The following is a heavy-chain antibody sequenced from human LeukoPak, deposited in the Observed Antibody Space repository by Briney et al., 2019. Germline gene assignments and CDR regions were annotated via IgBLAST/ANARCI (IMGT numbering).Heavy chain of an antibody. CDR2: INHSGST. J-gene: IGHJ5*02. CDR1: GGSISSSNW. D-gene: IGHD3-9*01. CDR3: ARGRRYFDWLRNWFDP. Sequence: SGTLSLTCAVSGGSISSSNWWSWVRQPPGKGLEWIGEINHSGSTNYNPSLKSRVTISVDTSKNQLSLKLSSVTAADTAVYYCARGRRYFDWLRNWFDPWGQGTLVTVSS. V-gene: IGHV4-4*02.